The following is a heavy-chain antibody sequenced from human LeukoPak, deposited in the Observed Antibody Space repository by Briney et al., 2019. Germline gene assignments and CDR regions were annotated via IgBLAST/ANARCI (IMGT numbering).Heavy chain of an antibody. J-gene: IGHJ4*02. D-gene: IGHD2-2*01. Sequence: GASVKVSCKASGYTFTSYGISWVRQAPGQGLEWMGRIIPILGIANYAQKFQGRVTITADKSTSTAYMELSSLRSEDTAVYYCAIDSTDIVVVPALDYWGQGTLVTVSS. V-gene: IGHV1-69*04. CDR1: GYTFTSYG. CDR3: AIDSTDIVVVPALDY. CDR2: IIPILGIA.